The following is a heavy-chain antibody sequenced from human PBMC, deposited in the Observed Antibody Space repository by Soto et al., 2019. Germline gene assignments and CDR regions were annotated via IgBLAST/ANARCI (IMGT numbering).Heavy chain of an antibody. D-gene: IGHD5-18*01. Sequence: ASVKVSCKASGYTFTSYGISWVRQAPGQGLEWMGWISAYNGNTNYAQKLQGRVTMTTDTSTSTAYMELRSLRSDDTAVYYCARSRGYKDYYYGMDVWGQGTRVTVSS. V-gene: IGHV1-18*04. J-gene: IGHJ6*02. CDR1: GYTFTSYG. CDR3: ARSRGYKDYYYGMDV. CDR2: ISAYNGNT.